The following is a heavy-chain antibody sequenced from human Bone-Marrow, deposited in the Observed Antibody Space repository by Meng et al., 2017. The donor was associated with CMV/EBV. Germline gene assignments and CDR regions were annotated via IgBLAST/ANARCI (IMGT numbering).Heavy chain of an antibody. Sequence: ASVKVSCKASGYTFTGYYMHWVRQAPGQGLEWMGWINPNSGGTNYAQKFQGRVTMTRDTSISTAYMELSRLRSDDTAVYYCARDGRVLRYFDWPNYYYYGMDVCGQGTTVIVSS. J-gene: IGHJ6*02. CDR2: INPNSGGT. CDR3: ARDGRVLRYFDWPNYYYYGMDV. CDR1: GYTFTGYY. D-gene: IGHD3-9*01. V-gene: IGHV1-2*02.